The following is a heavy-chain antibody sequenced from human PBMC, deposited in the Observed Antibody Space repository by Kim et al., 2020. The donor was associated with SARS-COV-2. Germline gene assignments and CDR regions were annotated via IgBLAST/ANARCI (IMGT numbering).Heavy chain of an antibody. CDR1: GFTFSNAW. D-gene: IGHD3-9*01. V-gene: IGHV3-15*01. J-gene: IGHJ2*01. Sequence: GGSLRLSCAASGFTFSNAWMSWVRQAPGKGLEWVGRIKSKTDGGTTDYAAPVKGRFTISRDDSKNTLYLQMNSLKTEDTAVYYCTTLRYFDWLLQRSPRGYFDLWGRGTLVTVSS. CDR3: TTLRYFDWLLQRSPRGYFDL. CDR2: IKSKTDGGTT.